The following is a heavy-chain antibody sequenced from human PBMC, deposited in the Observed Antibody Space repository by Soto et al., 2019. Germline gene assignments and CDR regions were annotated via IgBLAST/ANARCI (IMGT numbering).Heavy chain of an antibody. CDR3: VKDVGYCSGGSCYSAYYYYYYGMDV. CDR2: ISSNGGST. D-gene: IGHD2-15*01. CDR1: GFTFSSYA. V-gene: IGHV3-64D*08. Sequence: GGSLRLSCSASGFTFSSYAMHWVRQAPGKGLEYVSAISSNGGSTYYADSVKGRFTISRDNSKNTLYPQMSSLRAEDTAVYYCVKDVGYCSGGSCYSAYYYYYYGMDVWGQGTTVTVSS. J-gene: IGHJ6*02.